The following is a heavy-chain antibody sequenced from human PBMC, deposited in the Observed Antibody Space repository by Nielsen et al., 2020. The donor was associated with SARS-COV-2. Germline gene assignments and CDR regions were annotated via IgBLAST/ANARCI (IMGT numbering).Heavy chain of an antibody. J-gene: IGHJ4*02. CDR2: INWNGGST. CDR1: GFTFDDYG. V-gene: IGHV3-20*04. Sequence: GESLKISCAASGFTFDDYGMGWVRQAPGKGLEWVSGINWNGGSTGYADSVKGRFTISRDNSKNTLYLQMNSLRSEDTAVYYCARGFIAAAGGFDYWGQGTLVTVSS. CDR3: ARGFIAAAGGFDY. D-gene: IGHD6-13*01.